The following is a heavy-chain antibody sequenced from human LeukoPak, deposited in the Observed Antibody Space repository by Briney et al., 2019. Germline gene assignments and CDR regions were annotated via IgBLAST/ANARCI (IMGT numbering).Heavy chain of an antibody. CDR2: ISGSGGTT. CDR1: GFTFSSYA. D-gene: IGHD6-19*01. CDR3: AKRRLYNSGWGGGSDY. V-gene: IGHV3-23*01. Sequence: ESGGSLRLSCAASGFTFSSYAMSWVRQAPGKGLEWVSVISGSGGTTYYADSVKGRFTISRDTSKNTLYLQMNSLRAEDTAVYYCAKRRLYNSGWGGGSDYWGQGTLVTVSS. J-gene: IGHJ4*02.